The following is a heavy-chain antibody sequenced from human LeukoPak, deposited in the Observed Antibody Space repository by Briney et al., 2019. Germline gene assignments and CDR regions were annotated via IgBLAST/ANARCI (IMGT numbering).Heavy chain of an antibody. CDR2: ISIDSTTI. CDR3: ARDVGYRSWFDP. D-gene: IGHD5-18*01. CDR1: GFSFTTYS. V-gene: IGHV3-48*01. Sequence: GGSLRLSCVASGFSFTTYSMHWVRQAPGKGLEWVSYISIDSTTIYYAASAKGRFTISRDNVKNSLYLQMNSLTAEDTAMYYCARDVGYRSWFDPWGQGTLLTVSS. J-gene: IGHJ5*02.